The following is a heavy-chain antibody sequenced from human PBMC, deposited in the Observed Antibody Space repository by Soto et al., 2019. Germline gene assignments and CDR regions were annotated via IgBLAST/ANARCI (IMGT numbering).Heavy chain of an antibody. CDR2: IYSGGST. CDR1: GFTVSSNY. D-gene: IGHD3-3*01. V-gene: IGHV3-66*01. Sequence: GGSLRLSCAASGFTVSSNYMSWVRQAPGKGLEWVSVIYSGGSTYYADSVKGRFTMSRDNSKNTLYLQMNSLRAEDTAVYYCARDFFPPVRNYYYMDVWGKGTTVTVSS. J-gene: IGHJ6*03. CDR3: ARDFFPPVRNYYYMDV.